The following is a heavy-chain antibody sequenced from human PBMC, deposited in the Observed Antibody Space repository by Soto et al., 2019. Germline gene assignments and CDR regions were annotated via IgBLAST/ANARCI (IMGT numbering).Heavy chain of an antibody. Sequence: QVQLVQSGAEVKKPGSSVKVSCKASGGTFSSYAISWVRQAPGQGLEWMGGIIPIFGTANYAQKFQGRVTITADESTSTAYMELSSLRSGDTAVYYCAREGGYCSGGSCYRRDYYYYGMDVWGQGTTVTVSS. CDR1: GGTFSSYA. CDR3: AREGGYCSGGSCYRRDYYYYGMDV. D-gene: IGHD2-15*01. V-gene: IGHV1-69*01. J-gene: IGHJ6*02. CDR2: IIPIFGTA.